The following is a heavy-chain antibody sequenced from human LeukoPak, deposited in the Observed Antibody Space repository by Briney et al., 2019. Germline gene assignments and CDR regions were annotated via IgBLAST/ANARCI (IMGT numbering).Heavy chain of an antibody. Sequence: ASVKVSCKASGCTFSSYAISWVRQAPGQGLEWMGRIIPILGIANYAQKFQGRVTITADKSTSTAFMELSSLRSEDTAVYYCARDWNVVVTHYYYGMDVWGQGTTVTVSS. CDR1: GCTFSSYA. V-gene: IGHV1-69*04. CDR2: IIPILGIA. J-gene: IGHJ6*02. D-gene: IGHD2-21*02. CDR3: ARDWNVVVTHYYYGMDV.